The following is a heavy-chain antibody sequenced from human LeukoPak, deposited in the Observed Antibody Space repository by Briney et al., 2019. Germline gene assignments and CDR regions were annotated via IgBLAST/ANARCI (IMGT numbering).Heavy chain of an antibody. J-gene: IGHJ4*02. CDR1: GGTFSSYA. Sequence: SVKVSCKASGGTFSSYAISWVRQAPGQGLEWMGGIIPIFGTANYAQKFQGRVTITADESTSTAYMELSSLRSEDTAVYYCARLEGYCTNGVCSFDYWGQGTLVTVSS. D-gene: IGHD2-8*01. CDR2: IIPIFGTA. CDR3: ARLEGYCTNGVCSFDY. V-gene: IGHV1-69*01.